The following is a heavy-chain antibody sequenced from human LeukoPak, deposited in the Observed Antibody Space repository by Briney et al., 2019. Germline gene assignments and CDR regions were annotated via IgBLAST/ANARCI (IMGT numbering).Heavy chain of an antibody. Sequence: ASVKVSCKASGYTFTSYAMNWVRQAPGQGLEWMGWINTNTGNPTYAQGFTGRFVFSLDTSVSTAYLQISSLKAEDTAVCYCARAYYDSSGYYYYYYYMDVWGKGTTVTVSS. J-gene: IGHJ6*03. CDR2: INTNTGNP. CDR1: GYTFTSYA. D-gene: IGHD3-22*01. CDR3: ARAYYDSSGYYYYYYYMDV. V-gene: IGHV7-4-1*02.